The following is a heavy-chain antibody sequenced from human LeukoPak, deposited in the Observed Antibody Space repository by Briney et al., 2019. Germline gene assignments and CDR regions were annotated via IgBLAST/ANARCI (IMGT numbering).Heavy chain of an antibody. D-gene: IGHD5-12*01. Sequence: SVKVSCKASGYTFTGYYMHWVRQAPGQGLEWMGWINPNSGGTNYAQKFQGRVTMTRDTSISTAYMELSRLRSDDTAVYYCARGVGGYVTSLSDYWGQGTLVTVSS. CDR2: INPNSGGT. CDR3: ARGVGGYVTSLSDY. CDR1: GYTFTGYY. J-gene: IGHJ4*02. V-gene: IGHV1-2*02.